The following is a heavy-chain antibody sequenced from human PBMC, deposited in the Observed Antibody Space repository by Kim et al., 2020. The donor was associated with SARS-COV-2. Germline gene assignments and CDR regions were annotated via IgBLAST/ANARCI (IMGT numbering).Heavy chain of an antibody. Sequence: GGSLRLSCAASGFTFSSYAMHWVRQAPGKGLEWVAVISFDGSNKYYADSVKGLFTISRDNSKKTLYLQMNSLRAEDTAVYYCARDGNYYDSPGYYYGYY. J-gene: IGHJ6*03. CDR3: ARDGNYYDSPGYYYGYY. CDR2: ISFDGSNK. V-gene: IGHV3-30-3*01. CDR1: GFTFSSYA. D-gene: IGHD3-22*01.